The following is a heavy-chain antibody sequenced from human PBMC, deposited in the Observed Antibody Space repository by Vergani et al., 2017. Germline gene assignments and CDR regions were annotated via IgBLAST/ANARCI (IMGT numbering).Heavy chain of an antibody. D-gene: IGHD3-9*01. CDR3: AKDPAHHYDILTGDGAFDI. J-gene: IGHJ3*02. CDR2: ISGSGGST. CDR1: GFTFSSYA. Sequence: EVQLVESGGGLVQPGGSLRLSCAASGFTFSSYAMSWVRQAPGKGLEWVSAISGSGGSTDYADSVKGRFTISRDNSKNTLYLQMNSLRAEDTAVYYCAKDPAHHYDILTGDGAFDIWGQGTMVTVSS. V-gene: IGHV3-23*04.